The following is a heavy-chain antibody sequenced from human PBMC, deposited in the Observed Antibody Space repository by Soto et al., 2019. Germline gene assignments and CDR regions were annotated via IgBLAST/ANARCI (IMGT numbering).Heavy chain of an antibody. CDR1: GFTVSSNY. CDR3: AREAMVRGVNYFDY. J-gene: IGHJ4*02. Sequence: GGSLRLSCAASGFTVSSNYMSWVRQAPGKGLEWVSVIYSGGSTYYADSVKGRFTISRDNSKNTLYLQMNSLRAEDTAVYYCAREAMVRGVNYFDYWGQGTLVTVSS. V-gene: IGHV3-53*01. D-gene: IGHD3-10*01. CDR2: IYSGGST.